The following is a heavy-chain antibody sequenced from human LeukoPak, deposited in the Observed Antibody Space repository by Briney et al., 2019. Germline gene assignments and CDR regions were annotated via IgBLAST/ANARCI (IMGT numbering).Heavy chain of an antibody. CDR1: GGSFSGYY. V-gene: IGHV4-34*01. CDR2: INHSGST. CDR3: AREIAAAGTFSDYYGMDV. Sequence: SETLSLTCAVYGGSFSGYYWSWIRQPPGKGLEWIGEINHSGSTNYNPSLKSRVTISIDTSKNQFSLKLSSVTAADTAVYYCAREIAAAGTFSDYYGMDVWGQGTTVTVSS. J-gene: IGHJ6*02. D-gene: IGHD6-13*01.